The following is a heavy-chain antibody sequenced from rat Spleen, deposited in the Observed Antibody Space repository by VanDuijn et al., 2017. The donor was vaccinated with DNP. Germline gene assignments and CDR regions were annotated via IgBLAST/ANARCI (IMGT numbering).Heavy chain of an antibody. CDR3: TRHYGGYGDYFAY. V-gene: IGHV5-29*01. J-gene: IGHJ2*01. D-gene: IGHD1-11*01. Sequence: EVQLVESGGGLVQPGRSLKLSCAASGFTFSNYGMAWVRQAPTKGLEWVATISYDGSSTYYRDSVKGRFTISRDNAQSTLYLQMDSLRSEDTATYYCTRHYGGYGDYFAYWGQGVMVTVSS. CDR2: ISYDGSST. CDR1: GFTFSNYG.